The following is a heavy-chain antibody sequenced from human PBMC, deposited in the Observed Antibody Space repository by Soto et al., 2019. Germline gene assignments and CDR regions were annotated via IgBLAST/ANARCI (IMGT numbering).Heavy chain of an antibody. CDR1: GFSFSTYD. Sequence: PGGSLRLSCAASGFSFSTYDMNWVRQAPGKGLEWVSYISGGSSRIFYADSAKGRFTISRDNAKNSLYLQMNSLRDEDTGVYYCARVIYGGWSTIKDYYYYAMDVWGQGTTVTVSS. D-gene: IGHD5-12*01. V-gene: IGHV3-48*02. CDR3: ARVIYGGWSTIKDYYYYAMDV. CDR2: ISGGSSRI. J-gene: IGHJ6*02.